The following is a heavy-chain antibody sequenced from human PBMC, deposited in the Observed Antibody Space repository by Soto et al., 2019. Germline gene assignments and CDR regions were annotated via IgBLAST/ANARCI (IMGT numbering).Heavy chain of an antibody. CDR2: IYYSGST. Sequence: SETLSLTCTVSGGSISSYYWSWIRQPPGKGLEWIGYIYYSGSTNYNPSLKSRVTISVDTSKNQFSLKLNSVTAADTAVYYCAASGGVVVTSINWYFDLWGRGTLVTVSS. J-gene: IGHJ2*01. CDR3: AASGGVVVTSINWYFDL. D-gene: IGHD2-21*02. CDR1: GGSISSYY. V-gene: IGHV4-59*12.